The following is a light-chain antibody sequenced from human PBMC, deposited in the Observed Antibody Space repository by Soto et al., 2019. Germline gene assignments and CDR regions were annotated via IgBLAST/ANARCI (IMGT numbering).Light chain of an antibody. Sequence: QSVLTQPPSVSGAPGQRVTISCTGSSSNIGAGYDVHWYQQLPGTAPKLLIYGNSNRPSGVPDRFSGSKSGTSASLAITGLKAEDEPDYYCQSHDSSLSGYVFGTGTKLTVL. J-gene: IGLJ1*01. V-gene: IGLV1-40*01. CDR3: QSHDSSLSGYV. CDR2: GNS. CDR1: SSNIGAGYD.